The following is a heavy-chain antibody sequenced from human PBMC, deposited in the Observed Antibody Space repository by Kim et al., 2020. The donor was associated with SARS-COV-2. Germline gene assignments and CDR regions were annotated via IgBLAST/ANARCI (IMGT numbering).Heavy chain of an antibody. CDR2: IGTAGDT. Sequence: GGSLRLSCAASGFTFSSYDMHWVRQATGKGLEWVSAIGTAGDTYYPGSVKGRFTISRENAKNSLYLQMNSLRAGDTAVYYCARAVYYSMVRYWYFDLWGRGTLVTVSS. CDR1: GFTFSSYD. J-gene: IGHJ2*01. CDR3: ARAVYYSMVRYWYFDL. D-gene: IGHD5-18*01. V-gene: IGHV3-13*04.